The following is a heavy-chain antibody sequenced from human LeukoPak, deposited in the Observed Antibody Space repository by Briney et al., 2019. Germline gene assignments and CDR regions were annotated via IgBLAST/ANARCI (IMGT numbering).Heavy chain of an antibody. CDR2: IYSDGST. Sequence: PGGSLRLSCAASGFTVSSNYMSWVRQAPGKGLEWVSIIYSDGSTYNADSVKGRFTISRDSSKNTLYFQMDSLRAEDTAVYYCARVNKGVSGTVDYWGQGTLVTVSS. D-gene: IGHD6-19*01. CDR1: GFTVSSNY. CDR3: ARVNKGVSGTVDY. J-gene: IGHJ4*02. V-gene: IGHV3-66*01.